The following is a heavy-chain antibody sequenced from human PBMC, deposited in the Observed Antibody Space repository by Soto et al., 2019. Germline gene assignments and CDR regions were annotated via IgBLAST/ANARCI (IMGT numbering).Heavy chain of an antibody. Sequence: EVQLVESGGGLIQPGGSLRLSCAASGFAVSSKYMTWVHQAPGKGLEWVSVIYGGGTTYYADSVKGRFTISGDTSKNTLYLQMNSLRAEDTAVYYCVQTTGWPGFDFWGQGTLVTVSS. CDR1: GFAVSSKY. CDR3: VQTTGWPGFDF. CDR2: IYGGGTT. D-gene: IGHD6-19*01. V-gene: IGHV3-53*01. J-gene: IGHJ4*02.